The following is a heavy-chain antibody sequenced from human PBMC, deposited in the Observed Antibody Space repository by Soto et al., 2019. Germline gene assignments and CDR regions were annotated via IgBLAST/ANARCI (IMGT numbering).Heavy chain of an antibody. J-gene: IGHJ6*03. D-gene: IGHD6-6*01. CDR2: IYHSGST. Sequence: SETLSLTCAVSGGSISSSNWWSWVRQPPGKGLEWIGEIYHSGSTNYNPSLKSRVTISVDTSKNQFSLKLSSVTAADTAVYYCARHSPQYSSSSGIYYYYMDVWGKGTTVTVSS. CDR3: ARHSPQYSSSSGIYYYYMDV. V-gene: IGHV4-4*02. CDR1: GGSISSSNW.